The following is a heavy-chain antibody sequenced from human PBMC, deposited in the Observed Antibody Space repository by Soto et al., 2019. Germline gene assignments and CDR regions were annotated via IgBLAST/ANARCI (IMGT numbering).Heavy chain of an antibody. J-gene: IGHJ4*02. CDR1: GYTFTSYY. V-gene: IGHV1-46*01. Sequence: ASVKVSCKASGYTFTSYYMHWVRQAPGQGLEWMGIINPSGGSTSYAQKFQGRVTMTRDTSTSTVYMELSSLRSEDTAVYYCARGDIAAAGKGPCDYWGQGTRGTVSS. D-gene: IGHD6-13*01. CDR2: INPSGGST. CDR3: ARGDIAAAGKGPCDY.